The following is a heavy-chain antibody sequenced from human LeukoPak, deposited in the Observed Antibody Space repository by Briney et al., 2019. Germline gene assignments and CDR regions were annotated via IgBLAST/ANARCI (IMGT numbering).Heavy chain of an antibody. CDR1: GFTFDDYA. Sequence: GGSLRLSCAASGFTFDDYAMHWVRQAPGKGLEWVSLISWDGGSTYYADSVKGRFTISRDNSKNSLYLQMNSLRAEDTALYYCAKDRYGAGSFVDYWGQGTLVTVSS. CDR3: AKDRYGAGSFVDY. D-gene: IGHD3-10*01. V-gene: IGHV3-43D*03. J-gene: IGHJ4*02. CDR2: ISWDGGST.